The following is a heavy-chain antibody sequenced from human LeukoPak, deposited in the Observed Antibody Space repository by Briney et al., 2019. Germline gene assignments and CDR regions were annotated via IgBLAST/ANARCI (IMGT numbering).Heavy chain of an antibody. CDR3: ARSLAYYDILTGYYYYYYYGMDV. D-gene: IGHD3-9*01. CDR1: GFTFSDYY. J-gene: IGHJ6*04. V-gene: IGHV3-11*06. CDR2: ISSSSSYT. Sequence: PGGSLRLSCAASGFTFSDYYMSWIRQAPGKGLEWVSYISSSSSYTNYADSVKGRFTISRDNAKNSLFLQMNGLRAEDTAVYYCARSLAYYDILTGYYYYYYYGMDVWGKGTTVTVSS.